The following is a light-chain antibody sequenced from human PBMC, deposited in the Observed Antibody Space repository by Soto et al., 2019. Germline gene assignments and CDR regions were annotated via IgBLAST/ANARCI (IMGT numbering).Light chain of an antibody. J-gene: IGLJ1*01. CDR3: SSYTTSNTYV. CDR2: DVF. V-gene: IGLV2-18*02. CDR1: SADVGIYNR. Sequence: QSVLTQPPSVSGSPGQSVTISCTGTSADVGIYNRVAWYQQPPGTSPKLVICDVFNRPSGVPDRFSGSKSGSTASLTISGLQAEDEGDYYCSSYTTSNTYVFGTGTQLTVL.